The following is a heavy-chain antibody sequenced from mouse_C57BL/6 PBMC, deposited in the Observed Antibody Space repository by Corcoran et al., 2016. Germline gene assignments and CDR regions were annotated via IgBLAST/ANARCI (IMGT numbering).Heavy chain of an antibody. J-gene: IGHJ4*01. CDR1: GYTFTAYG. Sequence: QIQLVQSGPGLKKPGETVKISCKASGYTFTAYGLSWVKQAPGKGLKWMGWINTYSGVPTYADDFKGRFAFSLETSASTAYLQINNLKNEDTATYFCSRYGNYAYYYAMDYWGQGTSVTVSS. CDR3: SRYGNYAYYYAMDY. V-gene: IGHV9-3*01. D-gene: IGHD2-1*01. CDR2: INTYSGVP.